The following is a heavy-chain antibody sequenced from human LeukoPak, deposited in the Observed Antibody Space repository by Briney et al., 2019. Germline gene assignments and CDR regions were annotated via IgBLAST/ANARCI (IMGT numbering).Heavy chain of an antibody. Sequence: TTSETLSLTCTVSGGSISSGGYYWSWIRQHPGKGLEWIGYIYYSGSTYYNPSLKSRVTISVDTSKNQFSLKLSSVTAADAAVYYCARAPGRLDAFDIWGQGTMVTVSS. CDR2: IYYSGST. J-gene: IGHJ3*02. V-gene: IGHV4-31*03. D-gene: IGHD1-1*01. CDR1: GGSISSGGYY. CDR3: ARAPGRLDAFDI.